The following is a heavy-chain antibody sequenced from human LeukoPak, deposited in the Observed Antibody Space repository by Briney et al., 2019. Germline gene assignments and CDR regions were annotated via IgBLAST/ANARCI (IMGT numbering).Heavy chain of an antibody. Sequence: SVKVSCKASGGTFSSYAISWVRQAPGQGLEWMGRIIPIFGTANYAQKFQGRVTITTDESTSTAYMELSSLRSEDTAVYYCARVEDSSGSYALDIWGQGTMVTVSS. D-gene: IGHD3-22*01. J-gene: IGHJ3*02. V-gene: IGHV1-69*05. CDR2: IIPIFGTA. CDR1: GGTFSSYA. CDR3: ARVEDSSGSYALDI.